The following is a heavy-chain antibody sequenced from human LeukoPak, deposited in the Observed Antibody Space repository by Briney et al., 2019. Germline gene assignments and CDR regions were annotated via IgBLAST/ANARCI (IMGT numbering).Heavy chain of an antibody. CDR1: GYTFTSYY. Sequence: ASVKVSCKASGYTFTSYYMHWVRQAPGQGLEWMGIISPSGGSTSYAQKFQGRVTMTRDTSTSTVYMELSSLRSEDTAVYYCARDRSGSYTYYYGMDVWGQGTTVTVSS. CDR2: ISPSGGST. D-gene: IGHD1-26*01. V-gene: IGHV1-46*01. J-gene: IGHJ6*02. CDR3: ARDRSGSYTYYYGMDV.